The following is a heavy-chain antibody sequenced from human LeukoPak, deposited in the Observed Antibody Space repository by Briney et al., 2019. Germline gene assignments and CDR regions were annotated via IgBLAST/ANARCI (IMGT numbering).Heavy chain of an antibody. Sequence: GGSLRLSCAASGFTFSDHYMDWVRQAPGKGLEWVGRTRMKANSYSTDYAASVKGRFTSSRDDSENSLYLQMNSLKTEDTAVYYCARTNPGDAFDIWGQGTVVTVSS. J-gene: IGHJ3*02. V-gene: IGHV3-72*01. CDR2: TRMKANSYST. CDR3: ARTNPGDAFDI. CDR1: GFTFSDHY.